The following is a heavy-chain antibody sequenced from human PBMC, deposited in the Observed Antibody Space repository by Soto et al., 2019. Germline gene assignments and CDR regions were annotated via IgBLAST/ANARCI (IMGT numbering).Heavy chain of an antibody. CDR2: ISSSSSYI. Sequence: GGSLRLSCASSGFPFSSYSMNWVRQAPGKGLEWVSSISSSSSYIYYADSVKGRFTISRDNAKNSLYLQMNSLRAEDTAVYYCARTQVAVATTTDYWGQGTLVTVSS. CDR3: ARTQVAVATTTDY. J-gene: IGHJ4*02. D-gene: IGHD5-12*01. CDR1: GFPFSSYS. V-gene: IGHV3-21*01.